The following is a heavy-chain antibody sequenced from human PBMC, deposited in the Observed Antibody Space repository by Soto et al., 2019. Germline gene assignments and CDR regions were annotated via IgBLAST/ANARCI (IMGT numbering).Heavy chain of an antibody. Sequence: EVQLLDSGGGLVNPGGSLKLPCAAPGSTFGRKNLNWVRRAPGKGLEWVSVIYSGGSTYYADSVKGRFTISRDNSKNTLYLQMNSLRGEDTAVYYCAREGPGTPDYWGQGTLVTVSS. CDR1: GSTFGRKN. D-gene: IGHD1-1*01. CDR3: AREGPGTPDY. V-gene: IGHV3-66*01. CDR2: IYSGGST. J-gene: IGHJ4*02.